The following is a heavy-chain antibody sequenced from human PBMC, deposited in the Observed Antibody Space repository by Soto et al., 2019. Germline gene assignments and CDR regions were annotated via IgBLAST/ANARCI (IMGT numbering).Heavy chain of an antibody. CDR2: LSYDGTYK. D-gene: IGHD6-13*01. J-gene: IGHJ6*02. CDR3: ARDFSSSWHYYGMDV. V-gene: IGHV3-30*03. CDR1: GFTFSIFG. Sequence: GGSLRLSCDASGFTFSIFGMHWVRQAPGRGRGWVAVLSYDGTYKYYADSVKGRFTISRDNSKNTLYLQMNSLRAEDTAVYYCARDFSSSWHYYGMDVWGQGTTVTVSS.